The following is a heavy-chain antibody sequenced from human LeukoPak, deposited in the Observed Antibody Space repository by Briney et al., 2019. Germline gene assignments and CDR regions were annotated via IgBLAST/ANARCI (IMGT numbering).Heavy chain of an antibody. CDR2: INPNSGGT. J-gene: IGHJ4*02. CDR3: ARANALYCSSTSCLFDY. CDR1: GYTFTGYY. V-gene: IGHV1-2*02. Sequence: ASVKVSCKASGYTFTGYYMHWVRQAPGQGLEWMAWINPNSGGTYYAQNFHDRITMTRDTSISTAYMELSRLRSDDTAIYYSARANALYCSSTSCLFDYWGQGTLVTVSS. D-gene: IGHD2-2*01.